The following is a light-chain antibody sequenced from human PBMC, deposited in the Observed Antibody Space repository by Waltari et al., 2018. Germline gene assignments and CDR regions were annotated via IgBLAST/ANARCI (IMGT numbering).Light chain of an antibody. V-gene: IGKV3-20*01. J-gene: IGKJ1*01. Sequence: DIVLTQSPGTLSLSPGERVTLFCKARESVGSNQLAWYQQKPGQAPRLLVYGASTRATCIPDRFSGGGSGTDFTLIISRLEPEDSALYYCQQYAGSPRTFGQGTKVEIK. CDR2: GAS. CDR3: QQYAGSPRT. CDR1: ESVGSNQ.